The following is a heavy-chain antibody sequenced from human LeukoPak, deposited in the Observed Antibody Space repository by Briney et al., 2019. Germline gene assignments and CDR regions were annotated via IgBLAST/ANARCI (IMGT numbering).Heavy chain of an antibody. CDR2: INHSGST. CDR1: GGPFSGYY. D-gene: IGHD5-12*01. CDR3: ARGGYRKMDV. V-gene: IGHV4-34*01. J-gene: IGHJ6*04. Sequence: SETLSLTCAVSGGPFSGYYWSWIRQPPGKGLERIGEINHSGSTNYNLSLKSRVTISVDTSKNQFSLKLSSVTAADTAVYYCARGGYRKMDVWGKGTTVTVSS.